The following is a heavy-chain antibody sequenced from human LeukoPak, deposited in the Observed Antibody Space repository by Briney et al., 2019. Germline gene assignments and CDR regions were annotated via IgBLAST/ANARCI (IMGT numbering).Heavy chain of an antibody. J-gene: IGHJ4*02. CDR2: LSYSGAT. V-gene: IGHV4-39*01. D-gene: IGHD2-2*01. Sequence: SETLSLTCTVSGDSIRSGGYHCAWIRQPPGKRLECIVTLSYSGATYYNPSLKSRVTISVDTSKNQFSLKLSSVTAADTAVYYCARRYCSSTSCLLDYWGQGTLVTVSS. CDR1: GDSIRSGGYH. CDR3: ARRYCSSTSCLLDY.